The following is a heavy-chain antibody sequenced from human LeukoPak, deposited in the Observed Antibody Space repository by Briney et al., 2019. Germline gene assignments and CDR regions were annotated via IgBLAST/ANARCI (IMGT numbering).Heavy chain of an antibody. CDR3: ARDLSSSWYDY. V-gene: IGHV4-30-2*01. J-gene: IGHJ4*02. Sequence: PSQTLSLTCAVSGGSIGSGGYSWSWIRQPPGKGLEWIGYIYHSGSTYYNPSLKSRVTISVDRSKNQFSLKLSSVTAADTAVYYCARDLSSSWYDYWGQGTLVTVSS. D-gene: IGHD6-13*01. CDR2: IYHSGST. CDR1: GGSIGSGGYS.